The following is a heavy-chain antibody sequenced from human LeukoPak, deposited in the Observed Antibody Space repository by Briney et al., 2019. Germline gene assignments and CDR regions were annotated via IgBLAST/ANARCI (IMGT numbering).Heavy chain of an antibody. J-gene: IGHJ5*02. D-gene: IGHD3-10*01. CDR2: MNPNSGNT. CDR1: GYTFTSYD. CDR3: ARGGVLWFGELESMPPPNNWFDP. V-gene: IGHV1-8*01. Sequence: ASVKVSCKTSGYTFTSYDINWVRQATGQGLEWMGWMNPNSGNTGYAQKFQGRVTMTRNTSISTAYMELSSLRSEDTAVYYCARGGVLWFGELESMPPPNNWFDPWGQGTLVTVSS.